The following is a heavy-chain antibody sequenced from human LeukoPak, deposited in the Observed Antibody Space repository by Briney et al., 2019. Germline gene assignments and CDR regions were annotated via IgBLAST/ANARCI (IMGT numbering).Heavy chain of an antibody. J-gene: IGHJ4*02. CDR1: GGSFSGYY. CDR3: ARGSRAVADNFDY. Sequence: SETLSLTCAVYGGSFSGYYWSWIRQPPGKGLEWIGEINHSGSTNYNPSLKSRVTISVDTSKNQFSLKLSSVTAADTAVYYRARGSRAVADNFDYWGQGTLVTVSS. V-gene: IGHV4-34*01. D-gene: IGHD6-19*01. CDR2: INHSGST.